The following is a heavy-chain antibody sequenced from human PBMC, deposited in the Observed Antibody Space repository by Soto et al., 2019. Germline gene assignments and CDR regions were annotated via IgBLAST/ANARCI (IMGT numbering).Heavy chain of an antibody. V-gene: IGHV1-18*01. Sequence: GPSVEVPWKACGFGFASCGRRWVRQAHGQGLEWMGWISAYNGNTNYAQKLQGRVTMTTDTSTSTAYMELRSLRSDDTAVYYCARVSPIVLMEYAIRATLDYWGQATLVTLSS. J-gene: IGHJ4*02. CDR3: ARVSPIVLMEYAIRATLDY. CDR1: GFGFASCG. D-gene: IGHD2-8*01. CDR2: ISAYNGNT.